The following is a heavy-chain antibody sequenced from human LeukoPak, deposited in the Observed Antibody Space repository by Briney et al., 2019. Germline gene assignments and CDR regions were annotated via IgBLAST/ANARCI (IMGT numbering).Heavy chain of an antibody. CDR1: GGSFSGCY. V-gene: IGHV4-34*01. J-gene: IGHJ4*02. CDR3: ARAYYDSSGYYSSYFDY. Sequence: SETLSLTCAVYGGSFSGCYWSWIRQPPGKGLEWIGEINHSGSTNYNPSLKSRVTISVDTSKNQFSLKLSSVTAADTAVYYCARAYYDSSGYYSSYFDYWGQGTLVTVSS. D-gene: IGHD3-22*01. CDR2: INHSGST.